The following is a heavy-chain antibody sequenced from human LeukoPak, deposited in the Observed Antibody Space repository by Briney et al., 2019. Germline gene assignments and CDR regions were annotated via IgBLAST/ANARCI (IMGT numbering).Heavy chain of an antibody. V-gene: IGHV4-34*01. CDR2: INHSGST. Sequence: SETLSLTCAVYGGSFSGYYWSWIRQPPGKGLEWIGEINHSGSTNYNPSLKSRVTISVDTSKDQFSLKLSSVTAADTAVYYCARAGLTVYYYYYYMDVWGKGTTVTVSS. CDR3: ARAGLTVYYYYYYMDV. CDR1: GGSFSGYY. J-gene: IGHJ6*03. D-gene: IGHD4-11*01.